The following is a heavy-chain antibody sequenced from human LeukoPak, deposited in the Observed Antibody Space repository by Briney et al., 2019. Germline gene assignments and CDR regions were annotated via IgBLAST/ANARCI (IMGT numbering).Heavy chain of an antibody. Sequence: SVKVSCKASGGTFISYAISWVRQAPGQGLEWMGRIIPIFGTANYAQKFQGRVTITTDESTSTAYMELSSLRSEDTAVYYCARAAEITMIVVAKSGHTNDDAFDIWGQGTMVTVSS. CDR3: ARAAEITMIVVAKSGHTNDDAFDI. D-gene: IGHD3-22*01. CDR1: GGTFISYA. CDR2: IIPIFGTA. J-gene: IGHJ3*02. V-gene: IGHV1-69*05.